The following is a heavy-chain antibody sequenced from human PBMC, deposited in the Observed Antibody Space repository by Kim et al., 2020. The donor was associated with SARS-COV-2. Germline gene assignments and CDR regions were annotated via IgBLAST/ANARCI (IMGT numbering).Heavy chain of an antibody. J-gene: IGHJ2*01. D-gene: IGHD6-19*01. CDR1: GFTFSSYA. V-gene: IGHV3-30*04. Sequence: GGSLRLSCAASGFTFSSYAMHWVRQAPGKGLEWVAVISYDGSNKYYADSVKGRFTISRDNSKNTLYLQMNSLRAEDTAVYYCARGGAVAPHWYFDLWGRGTLVTVSS. CDR2: ISYDGSNK. CDR3: ARGGAVAPHWYFDL.